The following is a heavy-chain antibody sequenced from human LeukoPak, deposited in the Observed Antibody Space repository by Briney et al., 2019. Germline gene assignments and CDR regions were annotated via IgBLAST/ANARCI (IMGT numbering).Heavy chain of an antibody. CDR3: ARGFVATSEFDY. J-gene: IGHJ4*02. CDR2: ISSSGSTI. D-gene: IGHD5-12*01. V-gene: IGHV3-11*01. CDR1: GFTFSDYY. Sequence: GGSLRLSCAASGFTFSDYYMSWIRQAPGKGLEWLSYISSSGSTIYYADSVRGRFTVSRDNDKNSLPLQMNSLRVEDTAVYYCARGFVATSEFDYWGQGTLVTVSS.